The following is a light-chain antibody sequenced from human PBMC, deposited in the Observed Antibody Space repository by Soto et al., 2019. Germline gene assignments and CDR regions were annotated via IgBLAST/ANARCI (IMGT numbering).Light chain of an antibody. CDR1: NIGNKR. V-gene: IGLV3-21*04. Sequence: SYELTQSPSVSVAPEKTATITCGGNNIGNKRVNWYRQKPGQAPVLPISYDSDRPSGIPARFSGSNSGNTATLTISRVEAGDEADYYCQVWDIMTDNYVFGSGTKLTVL. CDR2: YDS. J-gene: IGLJ1*01. CDR3: QVWDIMTDNYV.